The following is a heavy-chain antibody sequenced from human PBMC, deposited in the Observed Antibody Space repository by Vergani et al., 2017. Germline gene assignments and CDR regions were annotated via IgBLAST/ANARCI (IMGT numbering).Heavy chain of an antibody. J-gene: IGHJ4*02. CDR2: ISGSGGST. D-gene: IGHD6-19*01. Sequence: EVQLLESGGGLVQPGGSLRLSCAASGFTFSSYAMSWVRQAPGKGLEWFSAISGSGGSTYYADSVKGRFTISRDNSKNTLYLQMNSLRAEDTAVYYCAKDPRHSSVWRPFDYWGQGTLVTVSS. CDR3: AKDPRHSSVWRPFDY. V-gene: IGHV3-23*01. CDR1: GFTFSSYA.